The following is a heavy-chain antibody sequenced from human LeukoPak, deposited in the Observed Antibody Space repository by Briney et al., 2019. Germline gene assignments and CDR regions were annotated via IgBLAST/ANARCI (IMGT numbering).Heavy chain of an antibody. CDR3: ARVYSSGWSFFDY. V-gene: IGHV4-4*07. J-gene: IGHJ4*02. Sequence: SETLSLTCTVSGGSISGYYWSWIRQPAGEGLEWIGRIYSSGSTTYNTSLNSRVTISIDRSKNQFSLKLSSVTAADTAVYFCARVYSSGWSFFDYWGQGTLVTVS. CDR1: GGSISGYY. D-gene: IGHD6-19*01. CDR2: IYSSGST.